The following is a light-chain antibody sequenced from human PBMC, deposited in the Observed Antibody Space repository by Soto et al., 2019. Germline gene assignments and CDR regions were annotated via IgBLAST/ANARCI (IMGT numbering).Light chain of an antibody. V-gene: IGKV1-5*01. CDR1: QSVNSNF. Sequence: TQSPGTLSLSPGERATLSCRASQSVNSNFLAWYQQKPGKAPKLLIYDASSLESGVPSRFSGSGYGTEFTLTISSLQPDDFANYYCQQYNTYSSLTFGGGTKVDIK. CDR3: QQYNTYSSLT. J-gene: IGKJ4*01. CDR2: DAS.